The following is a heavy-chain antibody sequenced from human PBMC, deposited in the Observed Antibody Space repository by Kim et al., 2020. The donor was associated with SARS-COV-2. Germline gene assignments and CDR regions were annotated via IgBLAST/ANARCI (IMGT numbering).Heavy chain of an antibody. J-gene: IGHJ6*02. D-gene: IGHD3-16*01. V-gene: IGHV3-30*18. CDR3: AKDKSFFIIKFGGESGRMHL. CDR1: GFNFNNFG. Sequence: GGSLRLSCAASGFNFNNFGMHWVRQAPGKGLEWVALISYDGSKKYYADSLKGRFTISRDSSKNTLYLQMNSLRPEDTAVYFCAKDKSFFIIKFGGESGRMHLWGQGTSVRVSS. CDR2: ISYDGSKK.